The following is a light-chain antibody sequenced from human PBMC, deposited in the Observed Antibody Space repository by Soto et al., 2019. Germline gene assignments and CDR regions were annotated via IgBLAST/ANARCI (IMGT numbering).Light chain of an antibody. Sequence: IMLTQSPGTLSLSPGERSTLSCRGSQSVRNNYLAWYQQKLGQAPRVLIYDASSRATGIPDRFSGSGSGTDFTLTISRLEPEDFAVYSCQQYGSSPRTFGQGTRWIS. V-gene: IGKV3-20*01. CDR2: DAS. CDR1: QSVRNNY. J-gene: IGKJ1*01. CDR3: QQYGSSPRT.